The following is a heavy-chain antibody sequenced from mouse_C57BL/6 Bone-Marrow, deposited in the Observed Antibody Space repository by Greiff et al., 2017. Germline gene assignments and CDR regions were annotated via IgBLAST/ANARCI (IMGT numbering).Heavy chain of an antibody. Sequence: EVKLLESGGGLVKPGGSLKLSCAASGFTFSSYAMSWVRQTPEKRLEWVATISDGGSYTYYPVNVKGRFTISRDNAKNNLYLQMSHLKSEDTAMYYCARDRGDSSGYFAYWGQGTLVTVSA. CDR3: ARDRGDSSGYFAY. D-gene: IGHD3-2*02. J-gene: IGHJ3*01. CDR1: GFTFSSYA. CDR2: ISDGGSYT. V-gene: IGHV5-4*01.